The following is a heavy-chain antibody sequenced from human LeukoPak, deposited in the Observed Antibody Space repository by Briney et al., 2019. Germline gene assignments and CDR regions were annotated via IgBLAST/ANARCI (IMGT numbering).Heavy chain of an antibody. V-gene: IGHV3-48*03. CDR2: ISSSGSTI. Sequence: GGSLRLSCAASGFTFSSYEMHWVRQAPGKGLEWVSYISSSGSTIYYADSVKGRFTISRDNAKNSLYLQMNSLRAEDTAVYYCARDYGSGSYYNANWFDPWGQGTLVTVSS. CDR1: GFTFSSYE. CDR3: ARDYGSGSYYNANWFDP. J-gene: IGHJ5*02. D-gene: IGHD3-10*01.